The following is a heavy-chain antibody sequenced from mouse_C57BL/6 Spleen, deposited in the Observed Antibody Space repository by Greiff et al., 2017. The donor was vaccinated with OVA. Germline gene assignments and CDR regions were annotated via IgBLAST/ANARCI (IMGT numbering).Heavy chain of an antibody. CDR2: ISYDGSN. J-gene: IGHJ4*01. V-gene: IGHV3-6*01. CDR1: GYSITSGYY. Sequence: ESGPGLVKPSQSLSLTCSVTGYSITSGYYWNWIRQLPGNKLEWMGYISYDGSNNYNPSLKNRISITRDTSKNQFFLRLNSVTTEDTATYYCARGDAMDYWGQGTSVTVSS. CDR3: ARGDAMDY.